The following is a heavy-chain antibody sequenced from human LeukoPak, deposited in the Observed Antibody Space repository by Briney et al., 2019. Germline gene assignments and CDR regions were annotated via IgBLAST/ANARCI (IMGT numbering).Heavy chain of an antibody. CDR2: IKQDGSEK. Sequence: GGSLRLSCAASGFTFSSYWMSWVRQAPGKGLEWVANIKQDGSEKYYVDSVKGRFTISRDNAKNSLYLQMNSLRAEDTAVYYSARGGSSSWYVYWGQGTLVTVSS. V-gene: IGHV3-7*01. CDR1: GFTFSSYW. D-gene: IGHD6-13*01. CDR3: ARGGSSSWYVY. J-gene: IGHJ4*02.